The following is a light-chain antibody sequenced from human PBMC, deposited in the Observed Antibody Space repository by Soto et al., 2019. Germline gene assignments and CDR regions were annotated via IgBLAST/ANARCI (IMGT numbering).Light chain of an antibody. CDR1: SSDVGGYNY. CDR2: DVI. CDR3: SSYTSSSTYVV. V-gene: IGLV2-14*03. J-gene: IGLJ2*01. Sequence: QSVLPQPASVSVSPGQSITISCTGTSSDVGGYNYVSWYQQHPGQAPKLMIYDVINRPSGVSNRFSGSKSGNSASLTISGLQAEDEADYYCSSYTSSSTYVVFGGGTKLTVL.